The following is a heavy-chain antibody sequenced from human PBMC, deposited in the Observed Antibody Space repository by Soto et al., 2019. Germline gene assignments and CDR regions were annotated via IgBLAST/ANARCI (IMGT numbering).Heavy chain of an antibody. CDR2: ISGSGVAK. CDR1: GFTFSSSA. J-gene: IGHJ1*01. V-gene: IGHV3-23*01. Sequence: GGSLRLSCVVSGFTFSSSAINWVRQAPGKGLEWVSTISGSGVAKFYADSVKGRFTISRDNSNNTVSLQMNSLRAEDAAVYYCAKDRSPGATTWNVYWGQGTLVTVSS. D-gene: IGHD1-1*01. CDR3: AKDRSPGATTWNVY.